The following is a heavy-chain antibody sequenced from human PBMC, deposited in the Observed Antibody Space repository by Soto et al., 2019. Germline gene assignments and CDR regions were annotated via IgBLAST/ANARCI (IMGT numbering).Heavy chain of an antibody. CDR2: ISGSGGSS. Sequence: EVQLLESGGGLVQPGGSLRLSCAASGLRFSSYAMSWVRQAPGKGLEWVSGISGSGGSSYFANSVKGRFAISRDNSKNTLYLQMNSLRAEDTAVYYCAKGRGSDYAYDMDVWGQGTAVTVSS. CDR3: AKGRGSDYAYDMDV. CDR1: GLRFSSYA. J-gene: IGHJ6*02. D-gene: IGHD3-16*01. V-gene: IGHV3-23*01.